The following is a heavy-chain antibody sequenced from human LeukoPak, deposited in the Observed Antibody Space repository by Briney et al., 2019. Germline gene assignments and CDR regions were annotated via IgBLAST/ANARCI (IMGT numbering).Heavy chain of an antibody. CDR3: ARGYLGYYYDY. J-gene: IGHJ4*02. CDR2: IIPIFGTA. Sequence: ASVKVSCKASGGTFSSYAISWVRQAPGQGLEWVGGIIPIFGTANYAQKFQGRVTITADESTSTTYMELSSLRSEDTAVYYCARGYLGYYYDYWGQGTLVTVSS. V-gene: IGHV1-69*13. CDR1: GGTFSSYA. D-gene: IGHD3-22*01.